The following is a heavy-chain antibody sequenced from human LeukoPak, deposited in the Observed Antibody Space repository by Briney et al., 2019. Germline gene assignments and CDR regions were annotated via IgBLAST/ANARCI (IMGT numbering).Heavy chain of an antibody. CDR3: ARFLFLRELYYYDSSGYYYGIDY. D-gene: IGHD3-22*01. CDR2: INHSGST. J-gene: IGHJ4*02. V-gene: IGHV4-34*01. Sequence: PSETLSLTCTVSGGSISSYYWSWIRQPPGKGLEWIGEINHSGSTNYNPSLKSRVTISVDTSKNQFSLKLSSVTAADTAVYYCARFLFLRELYYYDSSGYYYGIDYWGQGTLVTVSS. CDR1: GGSISSYY.